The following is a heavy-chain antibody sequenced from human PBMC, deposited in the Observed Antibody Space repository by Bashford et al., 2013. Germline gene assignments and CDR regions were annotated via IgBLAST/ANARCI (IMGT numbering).Heavy chain of an antibody. V-gene: IGHV3-23*01. CDR2: ISGSSGST. Sequence: VRQAPGKGLEWVSAISGSSGSTYYADSVKGRFTISRDNSKYTLYLQMSSLRAEDTAVYYCAKDRDDYGDPECFDIWGLGTMVTVSS. J-gene: IGHJ3*02. CDR3: AKDRDDYGDPECFDI. D-gene: IGHD4-17*01.